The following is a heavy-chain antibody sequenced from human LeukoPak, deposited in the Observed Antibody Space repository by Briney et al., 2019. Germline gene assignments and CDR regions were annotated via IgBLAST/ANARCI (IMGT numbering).Heavy chain of an antibody. D-gene: IGHD6-19*01. J-gene: IGHJ3*02. V-gene: IGHV4-4*07. CDR1: GGSISSYY. CDR2: IYTSGST. Sequence: PSETLSLTCTVSGGSISSYYWSWIRQPAGKGLEWIGRIYTSGSTNYNPSLKSRVTISVDKSKNQFSLKLNSVTAADTAVYYCARDGIAVAGTIRNDAFDIWGQGTMVTVSS. CDR3: ARDGIAVAGTIRNDAFDI.